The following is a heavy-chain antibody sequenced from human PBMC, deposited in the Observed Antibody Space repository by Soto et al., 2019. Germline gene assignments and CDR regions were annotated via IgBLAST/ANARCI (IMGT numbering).Heavy chain of an antibody. CDR2: IIPIFGTT. J-gene: IGHJ5*02. CDR1: GGTFSNYA. CDR3: ATSELDPPATLADYNWFEP. D-gene: IGHD1-7*01. Sequence: QVQLVQSGAEVKKPGSSVKVSCKASGGTFSNYAISWVRQAPGQGLEWMGGIIPIFGTTNYAQKFQGRVTITADDSSSTATSTAYIELSSLRSEDTAVYHCATSELDPPATLADYNWFEPWGQGTLVTVSS. V-gene: IGHV1-69*12.